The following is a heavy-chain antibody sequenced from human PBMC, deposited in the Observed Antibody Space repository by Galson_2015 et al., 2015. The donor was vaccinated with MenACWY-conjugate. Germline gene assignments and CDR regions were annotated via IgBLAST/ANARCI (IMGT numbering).Heavy chain of an antibody. Sequence: SEPLSLTCSVSGASMSSYYWSWIRLPPGGGLEWIGHMYYSETPHYNPSLRGRVTMSVDTSRNQFSLTLSFVTAADTAVYYWASGGSYPRRFLNWFDPWGQGTLVTVSS. V-gene: IGHV4-59*01. CDR3: ASGGSYPRRFLNWFDP. CDR1: GASMSSYY. CDR2: MYYSETP. J-gene: IGHJ5*02. D-gene: IGHD1-26*01.